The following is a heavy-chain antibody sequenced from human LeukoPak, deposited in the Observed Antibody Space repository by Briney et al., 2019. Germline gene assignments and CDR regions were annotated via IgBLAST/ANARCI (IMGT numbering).Heavy chain of an antibody. D-gene: IGHD4-17*01. J-gene: IGHJ4*02. CDR1: GFTVSSNY. CDR2: IYSGGST. V-gene: IGHV3-53*01. CDR3: AFRRDYGDFPAPFDY. Sequence: GGSLRLSCVVSGFTVSSNYMSWVRQAPGKGLEWVSVIYSGGSTYYADSVKGRFTISRDNSKNTVYLQMNSLRAEDTALYYCAFRRDYGDFPAPFDYWGQGTLVTVSS.